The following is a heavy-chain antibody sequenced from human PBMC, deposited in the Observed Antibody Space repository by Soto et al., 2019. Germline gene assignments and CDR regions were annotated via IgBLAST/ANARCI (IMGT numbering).Heavy chain of an antibody. CDR1: GGTFSSYA. D-gene: IGHD6-6*01. J-gene: IGHJ6*02. CDR3: ARGVSSGYYYYGRDV. CDR2: IIPIFGTA. V-gene: IGHV1-69*13. Sequence: GASVKVSCKASGGTFSSYAISWVRQAPGQGLEWMGGIIPIFGTANYAQKFQGRVTITADESTSTAYMELSSLRSEDTAVYYCARGVSSGYYYYGRDVWGQGTTVTVSS.